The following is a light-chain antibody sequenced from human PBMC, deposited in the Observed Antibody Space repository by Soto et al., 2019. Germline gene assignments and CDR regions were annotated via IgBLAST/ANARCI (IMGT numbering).Light chain of an antibody. Sequence: EIVMTQSPATLSVSPGERATLSCRASQSVSSNLAWYQQKPGQAPRPRIYGASTRATGIPARFSGSGSGTEITLTISSLQSEDFAVYYCQQYNNGPPLTFGGGTKVEIK. CDR1: QSVSSN. CDR2: GAS. CDR3: QQYNNGPPLT. V-gene: IGKV3-15*01. J-gene: IGKJ4*01.